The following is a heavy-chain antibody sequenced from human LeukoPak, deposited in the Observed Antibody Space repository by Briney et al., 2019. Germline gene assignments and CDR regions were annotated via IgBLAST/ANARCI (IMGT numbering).Heavy chain of an antibody. V-gene: IGHV1-69*05. J-gene: IGHJ4*02. D-gene: IGHD3-22*01. CDR3: ARGTPPYYYDSSGYGLDY. Sequence: SVKVSCKAFGGTFSSYAISWVRQAPGQGLEWMGRIIPIFGTANYAQKFQGRVTITTDESTSTAYMELSSLRSEDTAVYYCARGTPPYYYDSSGYGLDYWGQGTLVTVSS. CDR1: GGTFSSYA. CDR2: IIPIFGTA.